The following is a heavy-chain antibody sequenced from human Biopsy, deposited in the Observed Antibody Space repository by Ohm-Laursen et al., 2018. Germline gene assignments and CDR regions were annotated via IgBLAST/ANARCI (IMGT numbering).Heavy chain of an antibody. J-gene: IGHJ1*01. V-gene: IGHV1-69*06. CDR1: EGTFSNYG. CDR3: ATKLTGYFHH. Sequence: SVKVSCKAPEGTFSNYGVNWVRQAPGQGLEWLGGNIPILGTGNYAQKFQDRVTVAADTSTSTATMGLRSLRSDDTAVYYCATKLTGYFHHWGQGTLIIVSS. CDR2: NIPILGTG. D-gene: IGHD3-9*01.